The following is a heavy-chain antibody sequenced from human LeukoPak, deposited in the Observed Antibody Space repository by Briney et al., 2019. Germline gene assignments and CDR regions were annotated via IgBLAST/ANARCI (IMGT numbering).Heavy chain of an antibody. CDR1: GYTFSGFY. J-gene: IGHJ4*02. D-gene: IGHD3-22*01. V-gene: IGHV1-2*02. CDR2: INPNSGGT. Sequence: GASVKVSCKASGYTFSGFYIHWVRQAPGQGLEWMGWINPNSGGTNYAQKFQGRVTMTRDTSISTAYMELSRLRSDDTAVYYCARDVARITMIVSYFDYWGQGTLVTVSS. CDR3: ARDVARITMIVSYFDY.